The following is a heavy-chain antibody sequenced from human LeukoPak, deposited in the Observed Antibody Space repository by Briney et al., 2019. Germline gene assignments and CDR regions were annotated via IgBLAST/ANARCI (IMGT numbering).Heavy chain of an antibody. CDR2: ITAYNDNT. J-gene: IGHJ4*02. V-gene: IGHV1-18*01. Sequence: ASVKVSCKASGYTFTSYDINWVRQAPGQGLEWMGWITAYNDNTKYAQKFQDRVTMTTDTSTSTAYMELRRLRSDDTAVYYCAREAAAAVYFDHWGQGTLVTVSS. CDR3: AREAAAAVYFDH. CDR1: GYTFTSYD. D-gene: IGHD6-13*01.